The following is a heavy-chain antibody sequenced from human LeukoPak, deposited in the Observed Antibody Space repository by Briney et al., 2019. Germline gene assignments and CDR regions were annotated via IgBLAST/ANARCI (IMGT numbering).Heavy chain of an antibody. CDR3: ARGYDILTGEGSFDY. CDR2: TIPIFGTA. Sequence: ASVKVSCKASGGTFISYAISWVRQAPGRGLEWMGGTIPIFGTANYAQKFQGRVTITADESTSTAYMELSSLRSEDTAVYYCARGYDILTGEGSFDYWGQGTLVTVSS. CDR1: GGTFISYA. J-gene: IGHJ4*02. V-gene: IGHV1-69*13. D-gene: IGHD3-9*01.